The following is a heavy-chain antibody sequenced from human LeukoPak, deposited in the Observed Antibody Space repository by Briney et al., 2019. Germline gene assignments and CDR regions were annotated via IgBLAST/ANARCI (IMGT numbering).Heavy chain of an antibody. CDR1: GGSVSSGSYY. CDR3: ARGRSSPLWFGEANFDY. V-gene: IGHV4-61*01. D-gene: IGHD3-10*01. Sequence: PSETLSLTCTVSGGSVSSGSYYWSWIRQPPGKGLKWIGYIYYSGSTNYNPSLKSRVTISVDTSKNQFSLKLSSVTAADTAVYYCARGRSSPLWFGEANFDYWGQGTLVTVSS. CDR2: IYYSGST. J-gene: IGHJ4*02.